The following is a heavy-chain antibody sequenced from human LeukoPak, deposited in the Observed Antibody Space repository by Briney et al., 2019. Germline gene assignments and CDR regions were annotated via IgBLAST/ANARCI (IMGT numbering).Heavy chain of an antibody. Sequence: GGSLRLSCAASGLTFSSYSMTWVRQAPGKGLEWVSSISSSSSYIYYADSVKGRFTISRDNAKNSLYLQMNSQRAEDTAVYYCAREEDCTDGVCFPTTFDYWGQGTLVTVSS. CDR3: AREEDCTDGVCFPTTFDY. CDR1: GLTFSSYS. J-gene: IGHJ4*02. V-gene: IGHV3-21*01. D-gene: IGHD2-8*01. CDR2: ISSSSSYI.